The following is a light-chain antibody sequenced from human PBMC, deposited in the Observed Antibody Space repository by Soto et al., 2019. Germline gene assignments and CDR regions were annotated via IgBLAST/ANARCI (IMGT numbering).Light chain of an antibody. CDR3: QQYYSYPLLT. V-gene: IGKV1-8*01. CDR1: QGISRY. CDR2: AAS. J-gene: IGKJ4*01. Sequence: AIRMTQSPSSLSASTGDRVTITCRASQGISRYLAWYQQKPGKAPKLLIYAASTLQSGVPSRFSGSGSGTDFTLTISCLQSEHFATYYCQQYYSYPLLTFGGGTKVEIK.